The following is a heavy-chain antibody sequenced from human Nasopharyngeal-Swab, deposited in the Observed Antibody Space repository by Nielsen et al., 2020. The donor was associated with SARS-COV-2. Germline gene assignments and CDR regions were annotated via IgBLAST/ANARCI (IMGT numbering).Heavy chain of an antibody. CDR2: IGTAGDT. V-gene: IGHV3-13*04. J-gene: IGHJ2*01. D-gene: IGHD3-10*01. CDR1: GFTFSSYD. Sequence: GESLKISCAASGFTFSSYDMHWVRQATGKGLEWVSAIGTAGDTYYPGSVKGRFTISRENAKNSLYLQMNSLRAGDTAVYYCARGHYGSGNYFLYWYFDLWGRGTLVTVSS. CDR3: ARGHYGSGNYFLYWYFDL.